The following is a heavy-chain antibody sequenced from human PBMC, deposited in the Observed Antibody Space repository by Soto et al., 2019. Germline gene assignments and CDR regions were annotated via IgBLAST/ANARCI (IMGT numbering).Heavy chain of an antibody. CDR2: ISYDGSNK. V-gene: IGHV3-30-3*01. CDR1: GFTFSSYA. D-gene: IGHD3-22*01. CDR3: ARDLVGDSSGYNPHPYYYYYGMDV. J-gene: IGHJ6*02. Sequence: GGSLRLSCAASGFTFSSYAMHWVLQAPGKGLEWVAVISYDGSNKYYADSVKGRFTISRDNSKNTLYLQMNSLRAEDTAVYYCARDLVGDSSGYNPHPYYYYYGMDVWGQGTTVTVSS.